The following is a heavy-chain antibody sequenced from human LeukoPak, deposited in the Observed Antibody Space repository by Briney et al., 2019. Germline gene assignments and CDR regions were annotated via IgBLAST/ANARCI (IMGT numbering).Heavy chain of an antibody. CDR3: AKDSLYDFWSGYDPGEFDY. CDR2: ISGSGGST. D-gene: IGHD3-3*01. CDR1: GFTFSTYA. Sequence: GGSLRLSCAASGFTFSTYAMSWVRQAPGKGLEWVSGISGSGGSTYYADSVKGRFTISRDNSKNTLYLQMNSLRAEDTAVYYCAKDSLYDFWSGYDPGEFDYWGQGTLVTVSS. J-gene: IGHJ4*02. V-gene: IGHV3-23*01.